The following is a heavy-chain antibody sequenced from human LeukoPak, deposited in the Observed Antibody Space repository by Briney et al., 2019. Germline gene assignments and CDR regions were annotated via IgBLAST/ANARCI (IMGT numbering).Heavy chain of an antibody. CDR3: ARDVYGSGSYYNVAGEY. CDR1: GGTFSSYA. D-gene: IGHD3-10*01. V-gene: IGHV1-69*13. Sequence: SVKVSCKASGGTFSSYAISWVRRAPGQGLEWMGGIIPIFGTANYAQKFQGRVTITADESTSTAYMELSSLRSEDTAVYYCARDVYGSGSYYNVAGEYWGQGTLVTVSS. J-gene: IGHJ4*02. CDR2: IIPIFGTA.